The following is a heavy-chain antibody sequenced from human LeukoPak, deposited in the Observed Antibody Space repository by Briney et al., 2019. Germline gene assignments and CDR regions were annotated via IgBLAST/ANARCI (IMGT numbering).Heavy chain of an antibody. Sequence: PGGSLRLSCAASGFTFSSYAMSWVRQAPGKGLEWVSDISGSGGSTYYADSVKGRFTISRDNSKNTLYLQMNSLRAEDTAVYYCAKCVSGSYSGFDYWGQGTLVTVSS. J-gene: IGHJ4*02. CDR1: GFTFSSYA. CDR2: ISGSGGST. D-gene: IGHD1-26*01. CDR3: AKCVSGSYSGFDY. V-gene: IGHV3-23*01.